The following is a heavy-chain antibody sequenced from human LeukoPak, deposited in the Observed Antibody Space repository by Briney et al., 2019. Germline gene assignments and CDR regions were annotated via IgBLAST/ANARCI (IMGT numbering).Heavy chain of an antibody. D-gene: IGHD6-19*01. Sequence: GGSLRLSCAASGFTVSSNYMSWVRQAPGKGLEWVSIIYNGGTTNYADSVKGRFTISRDNSKNTLHLQMNSLRVDDTAVYYCARARIAVAGPFDYWGQGTLVTVSS. J-gene: IGHJ4*02. CDR3: ARARIAVAGPFDY. CDR1: GFTVSSNY. V-gene: IGHV3-53*01. CDR2: IYNGGTT.